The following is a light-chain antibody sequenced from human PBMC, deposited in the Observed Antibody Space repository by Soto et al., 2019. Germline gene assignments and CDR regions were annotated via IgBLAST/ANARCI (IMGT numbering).Light chain of an antibody. CDR1: STDFVSYNR. CDR3: SLYTSENPYV. J-gene: IGLJ1*01. V-gene: IGLV2-18*01. Sequence: QSALTQPPSVSGSPGQSVTISCTGTSTDFVSYNRVSWYQQPPGTAPKLIIYEASNRPSGVPDRFSGSKSGNTASLTISGLQAADEADYYCSLYTSENPYVCGTGTKLTVL. CDR2: EAS.